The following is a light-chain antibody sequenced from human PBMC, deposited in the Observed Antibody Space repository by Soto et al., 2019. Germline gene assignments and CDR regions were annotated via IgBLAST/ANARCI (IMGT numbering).Light chain of an antibody. V-gene: IGLV1-40*01. J-gene: IGLJ2*01. CDR1: SSNIGAGYD. CDR3: QSYDSSLSASVV. CDR2: ANN. Sequence: QAVVTQPPSVSGAPGQRVTISCTGSSSNIGAGYDVHWYQLLPGTAPKLLIYANNNRPSGVPDRFSGSRSGTSAYLAITGLQAEDEADYYCQSYDSSLSASVVFGGGTKLTVL.